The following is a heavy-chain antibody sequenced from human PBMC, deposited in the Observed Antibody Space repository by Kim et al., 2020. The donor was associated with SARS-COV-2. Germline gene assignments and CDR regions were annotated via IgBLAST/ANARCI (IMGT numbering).Heavy chain of an antibody. CDR2: IYSGGST. V-gene: IGHV3-53*01. J-gene: IGHJ6*02. CDR3: ARDRWVTVTPFHYGMDV. D-gene: IGHD4-17*01. Sequence: GGSLRLSCAASGFTVSSNYMSWVRQAPGKGLEWVSVIYSGGSTYYADSVKGRFTISRDNSKNKLYLQMNSLRAEDTAVYYCARDRWVTVTPFHYGMDVWGQGTTVTVSS. CDR1: GFTVSSNY.